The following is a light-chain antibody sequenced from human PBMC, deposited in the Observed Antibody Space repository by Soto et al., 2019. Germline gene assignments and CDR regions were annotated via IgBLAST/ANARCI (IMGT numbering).Light chain of an antibody. CDR1: SSDVGSYNL. Sequence: QSALTQPASVSGPPGQSFTISCTGTSSDVGSYNLVSWYQQHPGKAPKLMIYEGSKRPSGVSNRFSGSKSGNTASLTISGLQAEDEADYYCCSYAGSSSHVVFGGGTKLTVL. CDR3: CSYAGSSSHVV. J-gene: IGLJ2*01. V-gene: IGLV2-23*01. CDR2: EGS.